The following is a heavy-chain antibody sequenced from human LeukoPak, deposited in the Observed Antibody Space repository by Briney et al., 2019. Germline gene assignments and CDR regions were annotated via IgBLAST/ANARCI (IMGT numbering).Heavy chain of an antibody. V-gene: IGHV3-64D*06. D-gene: IGHD3-22*01. CDR3: VKRTSSYYDR. CDR1: GFTFSSYA. CDR2: ISDNGGGT. Sequence: GGSLRLSCSASGFTFSSYAMHWVRQAPGKGLEYVSAISDNGGGTYYADSVKGRFTISRDNSKNTLSLQMSSLRAEDTSVYCCVKRTSSYYDRWGQGTLVTVSS. J-gene: IGHJ4*02.